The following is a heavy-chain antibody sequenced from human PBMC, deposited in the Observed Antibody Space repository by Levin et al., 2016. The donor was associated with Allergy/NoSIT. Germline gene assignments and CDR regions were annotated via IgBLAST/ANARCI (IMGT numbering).Heavy chain of an antibody. D-gene: IGHD3-10*01. J-gene: IGHJ4*02. CDR2: IDPDDSDT. CDR1: GYRFGSYW. V-gene: IGHV5-10-1*01. CDR3: ARHINDYRSSGTYYFDS. Sequence: GGSLRLSCRSYGYRFGSYWISWVRQMPGKGLEWMGTIDPDDSDTKYSPSFQGHVIISADKSVSAASLHWSSLQASDTAIYYCARHINDYRSSGTYYFDSWGQGTLVTVSS.